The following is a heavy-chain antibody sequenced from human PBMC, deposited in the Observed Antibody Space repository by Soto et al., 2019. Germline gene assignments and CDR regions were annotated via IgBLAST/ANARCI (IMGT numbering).Heavy chain of an antibody. Sequence: SETLSLTCTVSGGSISSYYWSWIRQPPGKGLEWIGYIYYSGSTDYNPSLKSRVTISVDTSKNQFSLKLSSVTAADTAVYYCARSAEDYDGWSGHFYYYYGMDVWGQGTTVTVSS. CDR3: ARSAEDYDGWSGHFYYYYGMDV. V-gene: IGHV4-59*01. CDR2: IYYSGST. D-gene: IGHD3-3*01. J-gene: IGHJ6*02. CDR1: GGSISSYY.